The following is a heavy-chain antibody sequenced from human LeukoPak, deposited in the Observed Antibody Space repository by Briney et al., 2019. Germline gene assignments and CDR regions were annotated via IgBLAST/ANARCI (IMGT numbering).Heavy chain of an antibody. V-gene: IGHV4-39*07. Sequence: PSETLSLTCTVSGGSISSSSYYWGWIRQPPGKGLEWIGSIYYSGSTYYNPSLKSRVTISVDTSKNQFSLKLSSVTAADTAVYYCARGYCGGDCFSLGDIWGQGTTVTVSS. CDR2: IYYSGST. D-gene: IGHD2-21*01. J-gene: IGHJ3*02. CDR1: GGSISSSSYY. CDR3: ARGYCGGDCFSLGDI.